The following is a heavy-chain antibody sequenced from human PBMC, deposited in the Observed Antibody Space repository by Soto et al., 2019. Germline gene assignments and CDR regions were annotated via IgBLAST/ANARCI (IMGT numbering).Heavy chain of an antibody. V-gene: IGHV3-13*01. J-gene: IGHJ6*03. D-gene: IGHD3-10*01. CDR2: IGSAGDT. CDR3: AKGPLSASGYYYMDV. Sequence: EVQLVESGGGLVQPGGSLRLSCAASGFTLSTYDMHWVRQATGKGLVWVATIGSAGDTYYPGSVKGRFTVSRESAKNSLYLQMSSLTAVDTSVYYSAKGPLSASGYYYMDVWGKGTTVTVSS. CDR1: GFTLSTYD.